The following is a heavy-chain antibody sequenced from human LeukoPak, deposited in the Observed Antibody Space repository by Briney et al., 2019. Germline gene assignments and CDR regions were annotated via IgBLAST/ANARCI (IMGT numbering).Heavy chain of an antibody. Sequence: QPGRSLRLSCAASGFTFSTYAMHWVRQAPGKGLGWVAFIWPDGSKKYYADSVKGRFAISRENSKNTVYLQMNDLRPEDTALYFCAKISSSAESNFDYWGQGTLLTVSS. J-gene: IGHJ4*02. D-gene: IGHD6-25*01. CDR1: GFTFSTYA. CDR2: IWPDGSKK. V-gene: IGHV3-33*06. CDR3: AKISSSAESNFDY.